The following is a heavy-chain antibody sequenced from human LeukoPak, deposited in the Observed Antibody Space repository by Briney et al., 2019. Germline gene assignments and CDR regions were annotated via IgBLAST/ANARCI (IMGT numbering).Heavy chain of an antibody. Sequence: GRSLRLSCAASGFTFSSYAMHWVRQAPGKGLEWVAVISYDGSNKYYADSVKGRFTISRDNSKNTLYLQMNSLRAEDTAVYYCAKGKWLRFSAPFDYWGQGTLVTVYS. V-gene: IGHV3-30-3*01. D-gene: IGHD5-12*01. CDR1: GFTFSSYA. J-gene: IGHJ4*02. CDR3: AKGKWLRFSAPFDY. CDR2: ISYDGSNK.